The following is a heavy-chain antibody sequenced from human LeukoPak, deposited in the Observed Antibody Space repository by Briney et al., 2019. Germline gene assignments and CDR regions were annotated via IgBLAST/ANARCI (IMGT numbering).Heavy chain of an antibody. CDR3: ARPYYYGSGSHSVYYFDY. D-gene: IGHD3-10*01. Sequence: GESLKISCKGSGYSSTSYWIGWVRQMPGKGLEWMGIIYPGDSDTRYSPSFQGQVTISADKSISTAYLQWSSLKASDTAMYYCARPYYYGSGSHSVYYFDYWGQGTLVTVSS. V-gene: IGHV5-51*01. CDR2: IYPGDSDT. CDR1: GYSSTSYW. J-gene: IGHJ4*02.